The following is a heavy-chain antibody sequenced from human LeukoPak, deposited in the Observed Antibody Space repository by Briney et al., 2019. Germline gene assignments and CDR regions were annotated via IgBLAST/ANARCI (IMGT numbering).Heavy chain of an antibody. V-gene: IGHV3-74*01. D-gene: IGHD3-10*01. J-gene: IGHJ5*02. CDR1: GFSSNSYW. CDR3: ARGRGPYGWFDP. Sequence: PGGSPRLSCAASGFSSNSYWMHWARQAPGKGRVWVARINGDGSSINYADSVKGRFTISRDNAKNTLYLRMNSLRVEDTAVYYCARGRGPYGWFDPWGQGTLVTVSS. CDR2: INGDGSSI.